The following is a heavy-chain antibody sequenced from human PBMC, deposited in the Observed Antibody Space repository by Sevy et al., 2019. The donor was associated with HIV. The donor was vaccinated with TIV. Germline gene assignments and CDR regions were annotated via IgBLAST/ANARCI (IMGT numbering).Heavy chain of an antibody. CDR3: ARVGAWYYGSTGNAFDF. V-gene: IGHV4-59*01. Sequence: SETLSLTCTVSGGFGVYYLSWIRQPTGKGLEWIGYINYSGSTNYNPSLKSRVTISVDTSKNQFSLNLSSVTAADTAVYYCARVGAWYYGSTGNAFDFWGQGTMVTVSS. CDR2: INYSGST. J-gene: IGHJ3*01. CDR1: GGFGVYY. D-gene: IGHD3-10*01.